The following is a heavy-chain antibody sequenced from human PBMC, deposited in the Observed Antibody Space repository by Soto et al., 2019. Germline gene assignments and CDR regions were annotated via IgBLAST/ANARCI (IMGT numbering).Heavy chain of an antibody. V-gene: IGHV3-30*18. CDR1: GFTFSDYA. CDR2: VSHDGRNT. D-gene: IGHD6-19*01. CDR3: AKGGRQWLVTSDFNY. Sequence: VQLVESGGGVVQPGRSLRLSCAASGFTFSDYAMHWVRHAPGKGLEWVAVVSHDGRNTHYADSVKGRFTISRDSSKNTVSLEMTSLRVEDTAVYYCAKGGRQWLVTSDFNYWGQGALVTVSS. J-gene: IGHJ4*02.